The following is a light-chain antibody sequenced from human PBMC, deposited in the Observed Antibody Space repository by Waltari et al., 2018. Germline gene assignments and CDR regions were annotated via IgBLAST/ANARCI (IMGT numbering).Light chain of an antibody. CDR3: QHLET. Sequence: EIVLTQSPGTLPLSPGERATLACRASQSVSSSYLALYQQKPGQAPRLLIYGASSRATGIPDRFSGSGSGTDFTLTISRLEPEDFAVYYCQHLETFGQGTKVGIK. J-gene: IGKJ1*01. CDR2: GAS. CDR1: QSVSSSY. V-gene: IGKV3-20*01.